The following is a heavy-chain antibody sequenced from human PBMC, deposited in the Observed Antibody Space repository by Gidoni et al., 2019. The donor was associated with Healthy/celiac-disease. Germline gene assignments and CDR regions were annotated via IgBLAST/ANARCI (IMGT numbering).Heavy chain of an antibody. D-gene: IGHD3-10*01. J-gene: IGHJ3*02. CDR2: INWNGGST. Sequence: EFQLVESGGGVVRPVGSLRLSCSASGFTFDDYGMSWVRQALGKGLEWVSCINWNGGSTGYADSVKGRFTISRDNAKNSLYLQMNSLRAEDTALYYCARASITMVRGAMRHAFDIWGQGTMVTVSS. CDR3: ARASITMVRGAMRHAFDI. V-gene: IGHV3-20*04. CDR1: GFTFDDYG.